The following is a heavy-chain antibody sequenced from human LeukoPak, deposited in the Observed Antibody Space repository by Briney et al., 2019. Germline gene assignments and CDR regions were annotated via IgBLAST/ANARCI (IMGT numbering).Heavy chain of an antibody. Sequence: GASVKVSCKASGYTFTSYDFNWLRQATGQGPEWMGWMNPNSGATGYAQKFQGRVTMTRSASINTAYMELSSLTSEDTAVYYCARAPRSWGFGYWGQGTLVTVSS. V-gene: IGHV1-8*01. CDR1: GYTFTSYD. CDR2: MNPNSGAT. CDR3: ARAPRSWGFGY. D-gene: IGHD7-27*01. J-gene: IGHJ4*02.